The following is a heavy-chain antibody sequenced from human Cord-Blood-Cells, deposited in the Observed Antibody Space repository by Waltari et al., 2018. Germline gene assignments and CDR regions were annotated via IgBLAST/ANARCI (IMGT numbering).Heavy chain of an antibody. J-gene: IGHJ3*02. CDR3: ARGKRGSAFDI. D-gene: IGHD2-15*01. V-gene: IGHV1-8*03. Sequence: QVQLVQSGAEVKKPGASVKVSCKASGYTFTSYDINWVRQATGQGLEWMGWMKHNSGNTGYAQEIEGRVTITRNNSISTAYMELSSLRSEDTAVYYCARGKRGSAFDIWGQGTMVTVSS. CDR2: MKHNSGNT. CDR1: GYTFTSYD.